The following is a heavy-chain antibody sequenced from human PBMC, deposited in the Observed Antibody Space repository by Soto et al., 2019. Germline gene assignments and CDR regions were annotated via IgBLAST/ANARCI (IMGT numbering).Heavy chain of an antibody. V-gene: IGHV3-64*01. J-gene: IGHJ6*02. CDR1: GFTFSSYA. Sequence: EVQLVESGGGLVQPGGSLRLSCAASGFTFSSYAMHWGRQAPGKGLEYVSDITSNGGNTDYASSVKGRFTISRDNSRNTLYLQMGSLRAEDMAVYYCARRIPFSYGMDVWGQGTTVTVSS. CDR2: ITSNGGNT. CDR3: ARRIPFSYGMDV. D-gene: IGHD2-21*01.